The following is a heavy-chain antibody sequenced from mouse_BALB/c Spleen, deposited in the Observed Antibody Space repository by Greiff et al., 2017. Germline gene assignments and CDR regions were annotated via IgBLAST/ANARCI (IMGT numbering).Heavy chain of an antibody. D-gene: IGHD2-10*02. CDR3: ARSELGYGNYDEVFDY. J-gene: IGHJ2*01. V-gene: IGHV1-20*02. CDR1: GYSFTDYN. Sequence: EVQLQQSGPELVKPGASVKVSCKASGYSFTDYNMYWVKQSHGKSLEWIGYIDPYNGGTFYNQKFKGKATLTVDKSSSTAHMELRSLASEDSAVYYCARSELGYGNYDEVFDYWGQGTTLTVSS. CDR2: IDPYNGGT.